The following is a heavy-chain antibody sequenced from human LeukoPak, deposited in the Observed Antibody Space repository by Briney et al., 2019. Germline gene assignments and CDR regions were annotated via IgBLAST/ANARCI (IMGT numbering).Heavy chain of an antibody. D-gene: IGHD3-9*01. CDR2: IYYSRST. CDR3: ARARTYYDILTGQRPYYFDY. Sequence: SETLSLTCTVSGGSISSYYWSWIRQPPGKGLEWIGYIYYSRSTNYNPSLKSRVTISVDTSKNQFSLKLSSVTAADTAVYYCARARTYYDILTGQRPYYFDYWGQGTPVTVSS. V-gene: IGHV4-59*01. J-gene: IGHJ4*02. CDR1: GGSISSYY.